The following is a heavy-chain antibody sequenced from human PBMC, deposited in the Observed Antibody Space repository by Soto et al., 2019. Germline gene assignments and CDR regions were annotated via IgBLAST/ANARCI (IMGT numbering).Heavy chain of an antibody. D-gene: IGHD4-17*01. CDR1: GGSISSYY. Sequence: SEILSLTCTVSGGSISSYYWSWIRQPPGKGLEWIGYIYYSGSTNYNPSLKSRVTISVDTSKNQFSLKLSSVTAADTAVYYCARKAGDYDYWGQGTLVTVSS. CDR3: ARKAGDYDY. V-gene: IGHV4-59*01. CDR2: IYYSGST. J-gene: IGHJ4*02.